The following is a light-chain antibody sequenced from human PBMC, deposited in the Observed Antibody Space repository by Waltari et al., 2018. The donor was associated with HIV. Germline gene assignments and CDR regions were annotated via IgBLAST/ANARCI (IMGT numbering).Light chain of an antibody. J-gene: IGLJ3*02. V-gene: IGLV8-61*01. CDR1: SGSVSTTSF. CDR2: STN. CDR3: LVHMGHGAWV. Sequence: QTVVTQEPSFSVSPGGTVTLTCGLNSGSVSTTSFPSWYQQTPGQAPRPLIYSTNIRSSGVPERFSGSILGNKAALTITWAQADDESDYYCLVHMGHGAWVFGGGTKLTVL.